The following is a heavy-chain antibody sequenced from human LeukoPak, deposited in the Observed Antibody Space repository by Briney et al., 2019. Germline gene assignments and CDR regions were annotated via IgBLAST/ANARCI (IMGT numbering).Heavy chain of an antibody. CDR3: AKDDLNPTVTTGSTH. J-gene: IGHJ4*02. CDR2: ISGSDSSA. V-gene: IGHV3-23*01. CDR1: GFTFTSSA. D-gene: IGHD4-17*01. Sequence: GGSLRLSCAASGFTFTSSAMSWVRQVPGEGLEWVSTISGSDSSASYADSVKGRFTISRDSSENTLYLQMNSLRAEDTAVYYCAKDDLNPTVTTGSTHWGQGTLVTVSS.